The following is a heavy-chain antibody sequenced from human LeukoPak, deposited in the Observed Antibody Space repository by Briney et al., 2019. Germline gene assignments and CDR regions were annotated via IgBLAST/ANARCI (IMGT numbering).Heavy chain of an antibody. Sequence: GGSLRLSCAASGFTFSSYEMNWVRQAPGKGLEWVSYISSSGSTIYYADSVKGRFTISRDNAKNSLYLQMNSLRAEDTAVYYCAKGAYSNYGGWFDPWGQGTLVTVSS. J-gene: IGHJ5*02. CDR3: AKGAYSNYGGWFDP. CDR1: GFTFSSYE. V-gene: IGHV3-48*03. CDR2: ISSSGSTI. D-gene: IGHD4-11*01.